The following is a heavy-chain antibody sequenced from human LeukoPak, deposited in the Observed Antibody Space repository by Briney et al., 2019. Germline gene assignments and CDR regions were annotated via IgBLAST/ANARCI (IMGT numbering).Heavy chain of an antibody. CDR2: INHSGST. CDR3: ASDYCSSTSCYFRVFRY. J-gene: IGHJ4*02. CDR1: GGSFSGYY. Sequence: PSETLSLTCAVYGGSFSGYYWSWIRQPPGKGLEWIGEINHSGSTNYNPSLKSRVTISVDTSKNQFSLKLSSVTAAVTAVYYCASDYCSSTSCYFRVFRYWGQGTLVTVSS. V-gene: IGHV4-34*01. D-gene: IGHD2-2*01.